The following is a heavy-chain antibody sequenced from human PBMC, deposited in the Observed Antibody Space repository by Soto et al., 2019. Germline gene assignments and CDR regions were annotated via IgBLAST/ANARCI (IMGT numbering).Heavy chain of an antibody. CDR2: ISGSGGST. CDR3: AKDGYYDFWSGYYSGHDAFDI. D-gene: IGHD3-3*01. J-gene: IGHJ3*02. Sequence: GRSLRLSCPASGFTFSSYAMSWVRQAPGKGLEWVSAISGSGGSTYYADSVKGRFTISRDNSKNTLYLQMNSLRAEDTAVYDCAKDGYYDFWSGYYSGHDAFDIWGQGTMVTVSS. V-gene: IGHV3-23*01. CDR1: GFTFSSYA.